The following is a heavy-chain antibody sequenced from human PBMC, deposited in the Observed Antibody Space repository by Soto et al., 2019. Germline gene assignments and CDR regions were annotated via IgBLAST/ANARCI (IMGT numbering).Heavy chain of an antibody. V-gene: IGHV4-34*01. CDR3: AGGPRYWSFAL. CDR2: FSYSGSL. D-gene: IGHD1-20*01. CDR1: GGSSRAYH. Sequence: KASETLSLTCSVYGGSSRAYHWSWIRQSPGEGLEWIGEFSYSGSLNYNPSLKRRVAVSLDTSTDHFSLTMTSVTAADTGVYSCAGGPRYWSFALRGRGTLVTVSS. J-gene: IGHJ2*01.